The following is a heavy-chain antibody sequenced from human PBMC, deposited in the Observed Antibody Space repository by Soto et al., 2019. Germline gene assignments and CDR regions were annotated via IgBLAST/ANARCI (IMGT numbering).Heavy chain of an antibody. CDR1: GDSVSINSAA. CDR2: TYYRSKWYN. V-gene: IGHV6-1*01. J-gene: IGHJ3*02. Sequence: PSQTLSLTCAISGDSVSINSAAWNCLRQSPSRGLEWLGRTYYRSKWYNDYAVSVKSRITINPDTSKNQFSLQLNSVTPEDTAVYYCSRWAHEGEAFDIWGQGTMVTVSS. CDR3: SRWAHEGEAFDI. D-gene: IGHD1-26*01.